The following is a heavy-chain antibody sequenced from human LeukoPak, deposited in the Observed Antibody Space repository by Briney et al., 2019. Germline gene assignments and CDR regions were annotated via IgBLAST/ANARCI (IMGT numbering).Heavy chain of an antibody. J-gene: IGHJ4*02. V-gene: IGHV1-18*01. CDR3: IIVIIGVDY. Sequence: GASVKVSFKASGYTFTSYGISWVRQAPGQGLEWMGLISAYNGNTNYAQKLQGRVTMTTDTSTSTAYMALSSLRSEDTAVYYCIIVIIGVDYWGQGTLVTVSS. D-gene: IGHD3-22*01. CDR1: GYTFTSYG. CDR2: ISAYNGNT.